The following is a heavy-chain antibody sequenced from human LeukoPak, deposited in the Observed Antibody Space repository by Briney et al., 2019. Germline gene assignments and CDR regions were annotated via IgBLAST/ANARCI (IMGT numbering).Heavy chain of an antibody. J-gene: IGHJ3*02. D-gene: IGHD3-22*01. CDR1: GGTFSSYT. V-gene: IGHV1-69*02. Sequence: SVKVSCKASGGTFSSYTISWVRQAPGQGLEWMGRIIPILGIANYAQKFQGRVTLTADKSTSTAYMELSSLRSEDTAVDYCARSGRYYYDSSGYTDAFDIWGQGTMVTVSS. CDR2: IIPILGIA. CDR3: ARSGRYYYDSSGYTDAFDI.